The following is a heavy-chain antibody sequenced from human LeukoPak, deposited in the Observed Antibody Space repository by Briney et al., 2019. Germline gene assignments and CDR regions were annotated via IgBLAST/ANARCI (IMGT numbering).Heavy chain of an antibody. CDR3: ARAAYSSSPDY. V-gene: IGHV3-48*02. CDR1: GFTLSGYS. J-gene: IGHJ4*02. D-gene: IGHD6-13*01. CDR2: IGPSSSAI. Sequence: GGSLRLSCAASGFTLSGYSMNWVRQAPGKGLEWVAYIGPSSSAIYYADSVKGRFTISRDNAKNSLYLQMISLRDGDTAVYYCARAAYSSSPDYWGQGTLVTVSS.